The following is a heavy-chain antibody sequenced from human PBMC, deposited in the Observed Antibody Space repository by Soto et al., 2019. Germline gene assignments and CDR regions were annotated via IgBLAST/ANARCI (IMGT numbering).Heavy chain of an antibody. D-gene: IGHD1-26*01. V-gene: IGHV1-18*01. CDR1: GYTFTSYG. Sequence: QVQLVQSGAEVKKPGASVKVSCKASGYTFTSYGISWVRQAPGQGLEWMGRISAYNGNTNYAQKLQGRVTMTTDTATSTDYMELRSLRSDDTAVYYCARVVGALGHWFDPWGQRTLVTVSS. CDR3: ARVVGALGHWFDP. CDR2: ISAYNGNT. J-gene: IGHJ5*02.